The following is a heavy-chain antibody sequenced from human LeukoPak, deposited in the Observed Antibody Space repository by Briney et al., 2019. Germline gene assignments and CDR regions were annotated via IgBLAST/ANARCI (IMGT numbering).Heavy chain of an antibody. CDR2: INRDGRED. D-gene: IGHD5-12*01. CDR1: GFTFSNYW. CDR3: ARDSGYDSSYFDY. Sequence: GGSLRLSCVVSGFTFSNYWMSWVRQAPGKGLEWVANINRDGREDYYVDSVKGRFTISRDNSKNTLYLQMNSLRAEDTAVYYCARDSGYDSSYFDYWGQGTLVTVSS. V-gene: IGHV3-7*01. J-gene: IGHJ4*02.